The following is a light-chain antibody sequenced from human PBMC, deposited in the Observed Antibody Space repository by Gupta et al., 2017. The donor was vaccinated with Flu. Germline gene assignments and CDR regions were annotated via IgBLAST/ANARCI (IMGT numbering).Light chain of an antibody. CDR2: QDS. Sequence: SYELTQPPSVSVSPGQTASIACPGDKLGNKYVCWYRQKPGQSPTLVLFQDSKRPSGIPERFSGSNSGNTATLTISGAQALDEADYYCHTWDNSIGVFGGGTKLTVL. V-gene: IGLV3-1*01. J-gene: IGLJ3*02. CDR3: HTWDNSIGV. CDR1: KLGNKY.